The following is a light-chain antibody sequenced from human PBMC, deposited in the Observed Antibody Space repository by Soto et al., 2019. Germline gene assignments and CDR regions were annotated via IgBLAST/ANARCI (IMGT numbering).Light chain of an antibody. CDR3: ATWDDSLNGPV. J-gene: IGLJ3*02. CDR2: STN. Sequence: QAVVTQPPSASGTPGQRVSISCSGSDFNIGRNSVNWYQHLPGTAPKLLIYSTNQRPSGVPDRFSGSRSGTSASLAITGLQSDDEADYYCATWDDSLNGPVFGGGTKLTVL. CDR1: DFNIGRNS. V-gene: IGLV1-44*01.